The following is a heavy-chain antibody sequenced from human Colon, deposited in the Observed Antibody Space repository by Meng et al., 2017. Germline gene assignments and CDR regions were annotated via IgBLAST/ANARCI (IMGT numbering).Heavy chain of an antibody. CDR2: FNPNTDGT. V-gene: IGHV1-2*02. Sequence: ASVKVSCKASGYTFSVSYIHWFRQAPGQGLEWLGWFNPNTDGTNYAQKFQGRVTMTSDTSITTAYMELSSLRSDDTAIYYCATAGETSPEVDWFDPWGQGTMVTVSS. CDR1: GYTFSVSY. J-gene: IGHJ5*02. CDR3: ATAGETSPEVDWFDP. D-gene: IGHD1-14*01.